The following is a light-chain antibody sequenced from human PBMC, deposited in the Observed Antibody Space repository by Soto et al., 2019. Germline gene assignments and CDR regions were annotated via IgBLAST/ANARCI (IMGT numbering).Light chain of an antibody. CDR3: SSYTSSSPRV. Sequence: QSVLTQPASVSGSPGQSITISCTGTSSDVGGYNYVSWYQQHPGKAPKLMIYEVSNRPSGVSNRFSGSKSGNTASLTISGLQAEDEADYYCSSYTSSSPRVFGGGTMLTVL. V-gene: IGLV2-14*01. J-gene: IGLJ2*01. CDR1: SSDVGGYNY. CDR2: EVS.